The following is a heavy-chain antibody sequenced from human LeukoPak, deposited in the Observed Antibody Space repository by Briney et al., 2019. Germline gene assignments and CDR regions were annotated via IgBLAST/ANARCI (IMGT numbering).Heavy chain of an antibody. D-gene: IGHD3-22*01. J-gene: IGHJ4*02. V-gene: IGHV4-39*07. CDR3: ARVYYDSSGYSYGDYFDY. CDR2: VYYDGIN. CDR1: GGSINNTLFY. Sequence: SETLSLTCTVSGGSINNTLFYWGWIRQPPGKGLEWIGTVYYDGINYSSPSLKSRVATSVDTSKNQFSLRLSSVTAADTVVYYCARVYYDSSGYSYGDYFDYWGQGTLVTVSS.